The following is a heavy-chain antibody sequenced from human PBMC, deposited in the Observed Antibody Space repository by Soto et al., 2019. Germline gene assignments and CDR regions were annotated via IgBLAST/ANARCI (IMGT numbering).Heavy chain of an antibody. Sequence: PGGSLRLSCAASGFTFNTYALSWVRQAQGKGLEWGSGMTGSGGSAYYVDSVKGRFTISRDNSKNTVSLQMNSLRAEDTAIYYCARDCSSTSCGYYYYGMDVWGQGTTVTVSS. D-gene: IGHD2-2*01. CDR3: ARDCSSTSCGYYYYGMDV. CDR1: GFTFNTYA. CDR2: MTGSGGSA. V-gene: IGHV3-23*01. J-gene: IGHJ6*02.